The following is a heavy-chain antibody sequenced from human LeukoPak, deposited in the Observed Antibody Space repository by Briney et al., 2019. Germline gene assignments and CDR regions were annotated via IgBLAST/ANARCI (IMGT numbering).Heavy chain of an antibody. CDR1: GGSISSSSYY. V-gene: IGHV4-39*01. J-gene: IGHJ4*02. CDR3: ARGLGVLGATNGGGYYFDY. Sequence: ASETLSLTCTVSGGSISSSSYYWGWIRQPPGKGLEWIGSIYYSGSTYYNPSLKSRVTISVDTSKNQFSLKLSSVTAADTAVYYCARGLGVLGATNGGGYYFDYWGQGTLVTVSS. D-gene: IGHD1-26*01. CDR2: IYYSGST.